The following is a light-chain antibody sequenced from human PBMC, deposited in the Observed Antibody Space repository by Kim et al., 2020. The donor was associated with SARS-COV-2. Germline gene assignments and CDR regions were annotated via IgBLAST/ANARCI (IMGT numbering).Light chain of an antibody. V-gene: IGKV1-33*01. CDR1: QDSPNY. CDR2: DAS. CDR3: HQYDDLI. Sequence: LSTAGGDRATITCQASQDSPNYLNWYQHKPGKAPKLLIYDASKLETGVPSRFSGSGSGTHFTFTISSLQPEDIATYYCHQYDDLIFGGGTKVDIK. J-gene: IGKJ4*01.